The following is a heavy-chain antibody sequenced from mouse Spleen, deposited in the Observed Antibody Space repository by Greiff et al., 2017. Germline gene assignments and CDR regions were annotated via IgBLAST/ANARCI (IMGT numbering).Heavy chain of an antibody. V-gene: IGHV1-42*01. J-gene: IGHJ2*01. D-gene: IGHD2-3*01. CDR1: GYSFTGYY. CDR2: INPSTGGT. Sequence: VQLQQSGPELVKPGASVKISCKASGYSFTGYYMNWVKQSPEKSLEWIGEINPSTGGTTYNQKFKAKATLTVDKSSSTAYMQLKSLTSEDSAVYYCARSKGIYDGYYDYWGQGTTLTVSS. CDR3: ARSKGIYDGYYDY.